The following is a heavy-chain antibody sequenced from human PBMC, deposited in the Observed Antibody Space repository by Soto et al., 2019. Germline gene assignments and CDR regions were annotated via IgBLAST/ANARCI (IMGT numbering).Heavy chain of an antibody. CDR1: GLTFSSYW. CDR2: INSAGSST. Sequence: EVQLVESGGGLVQPGGSLRLSSAASGLTFSSYWMHWVRQAPGKGLVWVSRINSAGSSTSYADSVKGRFTISRDNAKNTRYLPMNRLRAEDTAVYYCALSHTVTTDYWGQGTLVTVSS. CDR3: ALSHTVTTDY. J-gene: IGHJ4*02. D-gene: IGHD4-17*01. V-gene: IGHV3-74*01.